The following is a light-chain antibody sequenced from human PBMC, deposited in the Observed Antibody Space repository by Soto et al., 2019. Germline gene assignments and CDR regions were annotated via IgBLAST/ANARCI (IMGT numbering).Light chain of an antibody. CDR2: DVS. CDR1: NSDVGGDTY. Sequence: QSALTQPASVSGSPGQSITISCTGTNSDVGGDTYVSWYQQHPGKAPKLMIYDVSNRPSGVSNRFSGSKSGNTASLTISGLQADDEADYYCSSYTSSSTPYVFGTGTKLTVL. J-gene: IGLJ1*01. V-gene: IGLV2-14*03. CDR3: SSYTSSSTPYV.